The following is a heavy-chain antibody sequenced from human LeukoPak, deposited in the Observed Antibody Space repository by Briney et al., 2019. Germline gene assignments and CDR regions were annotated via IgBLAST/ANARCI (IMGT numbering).Heavy chain of an antibody. CDR2: INPNSGGT. D-gene: IGHD2-21*01. V-gene: IGHV1-2*02. CDR3: ARVATIPRYGMDV. CDR1: GYTSTGYY. Sequence: GASVKVSCKASGYTSTGYYMHWVRQAPGQGLEWMGWINPNSGGTNYAQKFQGRVTMTRDTSISTAYMELSRLRSDDTAVYYCARVATIPRYGMDVWGQGTTVTVSS. J-gene: IGHJ6*02.